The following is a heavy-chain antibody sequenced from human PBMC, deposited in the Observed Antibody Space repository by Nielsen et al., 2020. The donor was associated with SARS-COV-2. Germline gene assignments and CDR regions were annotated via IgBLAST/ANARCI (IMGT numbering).Heavy chain of an antibody. V-gene: IGHV4-31*03. CDR1: GGSISSGGYY. CDR3: ARDTYYDILTGRYFDY. J-gene: IGHJ4*02. CDR2: IYYSGST. D-gene: IGHD3-9*01. Sequence: TLSLTCTVSGGSISSGGYYWSWIRQHPGKGLEWIGYIYYSGSTYYNPSLKSRVTISVDTSKNQFSLKLSSVTAADTAVYYCARDTYYDILTGRYFDYWGQGTLVTVSS.